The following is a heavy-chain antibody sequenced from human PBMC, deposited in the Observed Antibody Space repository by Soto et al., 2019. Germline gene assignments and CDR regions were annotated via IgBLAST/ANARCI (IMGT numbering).Heavy chain of an antibody. CDR2: INPSGGHT. Sequence: QVQLVQSGAEVKKPGASVKVSCKASGNTFSNYYIHWVRQAPGQGLEWMGTINPSGGHTTYAQKFLGRVTMTSDTSPRTLYIEVPRLRSEDTAVDYCARGGHVVVVTAAFYYWGQGTLGTVS. V-gene: IGHV1-46*03. CDR1: GNTFSNYY. J-gene: IGHJ4*02. D-gene: IGHD2-21*02. CDR3: ARGGHVVVVTAAFYY.